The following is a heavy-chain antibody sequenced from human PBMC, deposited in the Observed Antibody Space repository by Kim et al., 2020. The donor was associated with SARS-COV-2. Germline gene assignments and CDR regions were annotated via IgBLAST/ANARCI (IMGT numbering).Heavy chain of an antibody. V-gene: IGHV1-2*02. CDR3: ARDDYADY. Sequence: NIGDTNFAQKFQGRVTMTRDTSISTAYMELSRLRSDDTAVYFCARDDYADYWGQGSLVTVSS. CDR2: NIGDT. J-gene: IGHJ4*02.